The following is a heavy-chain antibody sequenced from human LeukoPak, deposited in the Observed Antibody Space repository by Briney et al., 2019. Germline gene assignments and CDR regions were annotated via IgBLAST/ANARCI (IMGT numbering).Heavy chain of an antibody. J-gene: IGHJ4*02. V-gene: IGHV3-30*18. Sequence: PGGSLRLSCAASGFTFSSYGMHWVRQAPGKGLEWVAVISYDGSNKYYADSVKGRFTISRDNSKNTLYLQMNSLRAEDTAVYYCAKLGSSSRKVLSNNFDYWGQGTLVTVSS. D-gene: IGHD6-6*01. CDR1: GFTFSSYG. CDR3: AKLGSSSRKVLSNNFDY. CDR2: ISYDGSNK.